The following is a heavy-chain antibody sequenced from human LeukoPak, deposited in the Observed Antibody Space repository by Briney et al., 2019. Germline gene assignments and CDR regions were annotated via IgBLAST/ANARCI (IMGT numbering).Heavy chain of an antibody. V-gene: IGHV4-59*01. J-gene: IGHJ4*02. Sequence: SETLSLTCTVSGDFITAYYWSWIRQPPGKGLEWLGYVYYTGSTEYNPSLRSRVTISLEMSKHQFSLNLTPVTAADTAVYYCASNTGTVFDYWGQGALATVSS. CDR1: GDFITAYY. D-gene: IGHD7-27*01. CDR3: ASNTGTVFDY. CDR2: VYYTGST.